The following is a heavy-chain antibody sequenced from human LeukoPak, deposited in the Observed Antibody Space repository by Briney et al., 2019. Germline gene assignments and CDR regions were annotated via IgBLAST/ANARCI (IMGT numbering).Heavy chain of an antibody. CDR3: ARDLDYYGSGSYGPGTYFDY. Sequence: PSETLSLTCTVSGGSISSYYWSWIRQPAGKGLEWIGRIYTSGSTNYNPSLKSRVTMSVDTSKNQFSLKLSSVTAADTAVYYCARDLDYYGSGSYGPGTYFDYWGQGTLVTVSS. CDR2: IYTSGST. CDR1: GGSISSYY. D-gene: IGHD3-10*01. V-gene: IGHV4-4*07. J-gene: IGHJ4*02.